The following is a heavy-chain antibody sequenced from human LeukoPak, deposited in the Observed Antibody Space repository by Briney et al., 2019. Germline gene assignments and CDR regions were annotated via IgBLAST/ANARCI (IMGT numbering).Heavy chain of an antibody. J-gene: IGHJ3*02. V-gene: IGHV4-61*02. D-gene: IGHD1-14*01. CDR3: ARDSTTGAFDI. CDR1: GGSISSGSYY. CDR2: IYTSGST. Sequence: SETLSLTCTVSGGSISSGSYYWSWIRQPAGKGLEWIGRIYTSGSTNYNPSLKSRVTISVGTSKNQFSLKLSSVTAADTAVYYCARDSTTGAFDIWGQGTMVTVSS.